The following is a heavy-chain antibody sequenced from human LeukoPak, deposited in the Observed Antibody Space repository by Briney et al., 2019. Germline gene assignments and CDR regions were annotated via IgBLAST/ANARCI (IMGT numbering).Heavy chain of an antibody. CDR3: AKSVVVAAHDAFDI. J-gene: IGHJ3*02. D-gene: IGHD2-15*01. V-gene: IGHV3-9*01. CDR1: GLTFSNYW. CDR2: ISWNSGSI. Sequence: GGSLRLSCAASGLTFSNYWMTWVRQAPGKGLEWVSGISWNSGSIGYADSVKGRFTISRDNAKNSLYLQMNSLRAEDTALYYCAKSVVVAAHDAFDIWGQGTMVTVSS.